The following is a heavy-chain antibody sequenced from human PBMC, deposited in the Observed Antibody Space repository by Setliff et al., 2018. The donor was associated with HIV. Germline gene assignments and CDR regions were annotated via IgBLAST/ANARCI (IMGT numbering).Heavy chain of an antibody. Sequence: ASVKVSCKASGYTFPSFYVHWVRQAPGQGLEWMGIINPTSGNTTYAQNFQGRVTLTRDTSTSTVYMELNSLRPEDTVVYYCARGLRGVIKGRYYYMDVWGKGTTVTVSS. J-gene: IGHJ6*03. V-gene: IGHV1-46*01. CDR2: INPTSGNT. CDR1: GYTFPSFY. D-gene: IGHD3-10*01. CDR3: ARGLRGVIKGRYYYMDV.